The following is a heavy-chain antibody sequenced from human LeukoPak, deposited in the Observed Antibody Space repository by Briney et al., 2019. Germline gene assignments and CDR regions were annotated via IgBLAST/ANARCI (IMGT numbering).Heavy chain of an antibody. CDR1: GFTFSSYA. CDR2: ISYDGSNK. Sequence: PGRSLRLSCAASGFTFSSYAMHWVRQAPGKGLEWVAVISYDGSNKYYADSVKGRFTISRDNSKNTLYLQMNSLRAEDTAVYYCARDRLYSSSWTGFDPWGQGTLVTVSS. CDR3: ARDRLYSSSWTGFDP. V-gene: IGHV3-30-3*01. J-gene: IGHJ5*02. D-gene: IGHD6-13*01.